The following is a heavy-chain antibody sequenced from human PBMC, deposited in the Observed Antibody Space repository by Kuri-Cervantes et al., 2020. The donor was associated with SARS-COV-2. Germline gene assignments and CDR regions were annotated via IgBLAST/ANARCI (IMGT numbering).Heavy chain of an antibody. V-gene: IGHV4-61*02. CDR3: ARDVVHTYGWRAFDY. Sequence: LILSCTVSGASISNGSYYWSWIRQPAGRGLEWIGRFYTTERINYNPSLKSRVTISVDASKNQFSLRLTSVTAADTAVYYCARDVVHTYGWRAFDYWGQGSLVTVSS. J-gene: IGHJ4*02. CDR1: GASISNGSYY. CDR2: FYTTERI. D-gene: IGHD5-18*01.